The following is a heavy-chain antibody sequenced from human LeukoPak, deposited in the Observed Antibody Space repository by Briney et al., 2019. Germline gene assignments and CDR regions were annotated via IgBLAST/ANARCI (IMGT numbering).Heavy chain of an antibody. Sequence: SETLSLTCAVSGGPFSGYFWSWIRQSSGKGLEWIGEIHNSGTTNYNPSLNGRVTISEDTSKNQFYLNLSAVTAADTAVYYCARRYYYNLGSFPFDFWGQGTLVTVSS. CDR2: IHNSGTT. CDR1: GGPFSGYF. CDR3: ARRYYYNLGSFPFDF. J-gene: IGHJ4*02. D-gene: IGHD3-10*01. V-gene: IGHV4-34*01.